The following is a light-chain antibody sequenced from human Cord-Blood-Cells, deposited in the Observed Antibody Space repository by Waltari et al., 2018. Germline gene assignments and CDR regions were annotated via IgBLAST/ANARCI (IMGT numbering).Light chain of an antibody. J-gene: IGKJ4*01. V-gene: IGKV3-11*01. CDR2: DAS. CDR3: QQRSNWPPLT. Sequence: EIVLTQSPVTLSFSPGERATLSCRASQSVSSYLAWYQQKPGQAPRLLIYDASNRATGIPARFSGSGSGTDFTLTISSLEPEDFAVYYCQQRSNWPPLTFGGGTKVEIK. CDR1: QSVSSY.